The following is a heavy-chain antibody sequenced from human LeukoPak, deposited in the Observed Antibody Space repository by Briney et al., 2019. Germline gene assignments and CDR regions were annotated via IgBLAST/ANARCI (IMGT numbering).Heavy chain of an antibody. V-gene: IGHV4-59*01. CDR2: ISYSGST. CDR1: DTSISSYY. D-gene: IGHD3-3*01. CDR3: ARVRYYDFWSGHNFDY. J-gene: IGHJ4*02. Sequence: PSETLSLTCSVSDTSISSYYWSWIRQPPGKGLEWIGYISYSGSTNYNPSLKSRVTISVDTSKNQFSLKLSSVTAADTAVYYCARVRYYDFWSGHNFDYWGQGTLVTVSS.